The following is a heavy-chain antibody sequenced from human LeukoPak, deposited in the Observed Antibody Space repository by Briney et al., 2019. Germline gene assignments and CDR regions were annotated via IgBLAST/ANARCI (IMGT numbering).Heavy chain of an antibody. CDR2: IYPSGGST. CDR3: ARDRDTAAGSLWGAFDI. Sequence: GGSLRLSCAASGYTFTSYYLHWVRQAPGQGLEWMGIIYPSGGSTSYAQKFQGRVTMTRDTSTSTVYMELSSLRSEDTAVYYCARDRDTAAGSLWGAFDIWGQGTMVTVSS. D-gene: IGHD6-13*01. J-gene: IGHJ3*02. V-gene: IGHV1-46*01. CDR1: GYTFTSYY.